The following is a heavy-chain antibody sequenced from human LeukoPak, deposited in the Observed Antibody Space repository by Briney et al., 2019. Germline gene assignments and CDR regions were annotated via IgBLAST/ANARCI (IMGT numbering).Heavy chain of an antibody. Sequence: SETLSLTCAVYGGSFSGYYWSWIRQPPGKGLEWVGEINHSGSTNYNPSLKSRVTISVDKSKNQFSLKLSSVTAADTAVYYCARERTRAVWLPAVQTDAFDIWGQGTMVTVSS. J-gene: IGHJ3*02. CDR1: GGSFSGYY. CDR2: INHSGST. D-gene: IGHD5-24*01. V-gene: IGHV4-34*01. CDR3: ARERTRAVWLPAVQTDAFDI.